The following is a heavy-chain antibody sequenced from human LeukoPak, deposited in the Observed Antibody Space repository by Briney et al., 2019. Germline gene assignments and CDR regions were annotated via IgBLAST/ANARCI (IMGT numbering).Heavy chain of an antibody. CDR1: GLMLHDYG. V-gene: IGHV3-9*01. CDR3: AKDGWVANSDLHGDFDN. Sequence: GSSLSLFCAPSGLMLHDYGVLWVRLAPGKGLVGFLGISFNSGRIGSADSVKGRFTISRDNAKNSLYLQMNSLRPEDTALYYCAKDGWVANSDLHGDFDNWGEGILVTASS. D-gene: IGHD4-11*01. CDR2: ISFNSGRI. J-gene: IGHJ4*02.